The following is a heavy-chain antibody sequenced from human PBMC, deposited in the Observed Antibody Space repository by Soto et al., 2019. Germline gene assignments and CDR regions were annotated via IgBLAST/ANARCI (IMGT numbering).Heavy chain of an antibody. J-gene: IGHJ5*02. CDR3: ARPRFRSSGKGNWFDP. CDR2: INHSGST. V-gene: IGHV4-34*01. Sequence: QVQLQQWGAGLLKPSETLSLTCAVYGGSFSGYYWSWIRQPPGKGLEWIGEINHSGSTNYNPSLKSRVTISVDTSKNQFSLKLSSVTAADTAVYYCARPRFRSSGKGNWFDPWGQGTLVTVSS. D-gene: IGHD3-22*01. CDR1: GGSFSGYY.